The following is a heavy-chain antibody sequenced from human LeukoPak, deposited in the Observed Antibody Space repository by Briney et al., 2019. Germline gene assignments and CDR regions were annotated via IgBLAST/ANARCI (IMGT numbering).Heavy chain of an antibody. J-gene: IGHJ4*02. CDR2: INYSGST. V-gene: IGHV4-39*01. Sequence: SETLSLTCTVSGGPIITSRYYWGWIRQPPGKGLEWIGSINYSGSTYYNPSLKSRVTISVDTSKNQFSLKLSSVTAADTAVYYCARLSPYLGSGSPAFPDDFWGQGTLVTVSS. D-gene: IGHD3-10*01. CDR1: GGPIITSRYY. CDR3: ARLSPYLGSGSPAFPDDF.